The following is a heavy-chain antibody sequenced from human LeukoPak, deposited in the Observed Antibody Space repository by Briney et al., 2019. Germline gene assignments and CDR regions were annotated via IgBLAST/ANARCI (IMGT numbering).Heavy chain of an antibody. CDR2: MNPNSGNT. Sequence: GASVKVSCKTSGYTFTSYDINWVRQATGQGPEWMGWMNPNSGNTGYAQKFQGRVTMTRNTSISTAYMELSSLRSEDTAVYHCARAGVYYDFWSGYYHLYYYYYMDVWGKGTTVTVSS. J-gene: IGHJ6*03. CDR3: ARAGVYYDFWSGYYHLYYYYYMDV. V-gene: IGHV1-8*01. CDR1: GYTFTSYD. D-gene: IGHD3-3*01.